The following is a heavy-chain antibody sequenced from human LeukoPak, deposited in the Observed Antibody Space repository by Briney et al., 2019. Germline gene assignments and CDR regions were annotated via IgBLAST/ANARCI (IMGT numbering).Heavy chain of an antibody. J-gene: IGHJ4*02. CDR2: IYYSGST. Sequence: SETLSLTCTVSGGSISSSSYYWGWIRQPPGKGLEWIGSIYYSGSTYYNPSLKSRVTISVDTSKNQFSLKLSSVTAADTAVYYCAREKTYYDILTGYLYYFDYWGQGTLVTVSS. CDR1: GGSISSSSYY. CDR3: AREKTYYDILTGYLYYFDY. D-gene: IGHD3-9*01. V-gene: IGHV4-39*07.